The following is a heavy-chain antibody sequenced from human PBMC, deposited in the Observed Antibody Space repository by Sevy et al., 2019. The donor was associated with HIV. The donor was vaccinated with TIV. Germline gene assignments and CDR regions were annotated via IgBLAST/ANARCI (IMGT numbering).Heavy chain of an antibody. CDR3: ARFRRGAVAGTGFEH. D-gene: IGHD6-19*01. Sequence: ASVKVSCKASGYTFTSYGISWVRQAPGQGLEWMGWISAYNGNTNYAQKLQGRVTMTTDTSTSTAYMELRSLRSDDTAVYYCARFRRGAVAGTGFEHWGRGNLVTVSS. V-gene: IGHV1-18*01. CDR1: GYTFTSYG. CDR2: ISAYNGNT. J-gene: IGHJ4*02.